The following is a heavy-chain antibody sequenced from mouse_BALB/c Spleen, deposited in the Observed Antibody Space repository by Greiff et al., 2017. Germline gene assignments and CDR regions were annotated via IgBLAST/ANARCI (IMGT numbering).Heavy chain of an antibody. V-gene: IGHV1-7*01. CDR2: INPSTGYT. J-gene: IGHJ3*01. Sequence: QVQLQQSGAELAKPGASVKMSCKASGYTFTSYWMHWVKQRPGQGLEWIGYINPSTGYTEYNQKFKDKATLTADKSSSTAYMQLSSLTSEDSAVYYCARPYYYGYGWFAYWGQGTLVTVSA. CDR1: GYTFTSYW. CDR3: ARPYYYGYGWFAY. D-gene: IGHD1-2*01.